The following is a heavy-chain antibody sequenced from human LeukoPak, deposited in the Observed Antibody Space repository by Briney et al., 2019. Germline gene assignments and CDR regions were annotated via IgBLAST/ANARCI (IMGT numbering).Heavy chain of an antibody. D-gene: IGHD6-13*01. Sequence: SVKVSCKASGGTFSSYAISWVRQAPGQGLEWMVRIIPILGIANYAQKFQGRVTITADKSTSTAYMELSSLRSEGTAVYYCARDPTYSSSWYFGYWGQGTLVTVSS. CDR3: ARDPTYSSSWYFGY. V-gene: IGHV1-69*04. CDR2: IIPILGIA. CDR1: GGTFSSYA. J-gene: IGHJ4*02.